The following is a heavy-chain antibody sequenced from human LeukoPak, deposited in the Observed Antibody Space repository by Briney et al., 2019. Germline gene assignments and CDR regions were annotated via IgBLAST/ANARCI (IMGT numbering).Heavy chain of an antibody. CDR2: ISSNGGST. CDR3: ARDRARNKYSSSWTTVDY. D-gene: IGHD6-13*01. J-gene: IGHJ4*02. CDR1: GFTFSSYA. V-gene: IGHV3-64*01. Sequence: GGSLRLSCAASGFTFSSYAMHWVRQAPGKGLEYVSAISSNGGSTYYANSVKGRFTISRDNSKNTLYLQTGSLRAEDMAVYYCARDRARNKYSSSWTTVDYWGQGTLVTVSS.